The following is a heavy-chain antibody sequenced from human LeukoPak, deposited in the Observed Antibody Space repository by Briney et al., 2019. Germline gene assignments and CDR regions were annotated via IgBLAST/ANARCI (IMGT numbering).Heavy chain of an antibody. J-gene: IGHJ4*02. V-gene: IGHV3-23*01. CDR1: GFTVSSNF. CDR3: AKVDTAVVTPYYFDY. D-gene: IGHD5-18*01. CDR2: ISGSGGST. Sequence: PGGSLRLSCAASGFTVSSNFMSWVRQAPGKGLEWVSAISGSGGSTYYADSVKGRFTISRDNSKNTLYLQMNSLRAEDTAVYYCAKVDTAVVTPYYFDYWGQGTLVTVSS.